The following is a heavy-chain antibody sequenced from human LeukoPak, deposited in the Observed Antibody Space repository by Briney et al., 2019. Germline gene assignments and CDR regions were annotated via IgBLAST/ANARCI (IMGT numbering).Heavy chain of an antibody. CDR3: ARSYGSGGYSLAGFYYYMDV. Sequence: ASVKVSCKAPGYTFTIYYIHWVRQAPGQGLEWMGVMNPSGGSTTYAQKFQGRVTMTSDTSTSTVYMELSSLRSEDTAVYYCARSYGSGGYSLAGFYYYMDVWGKGTTVTISS. CDR2: MNPSGGST. CDR1: GYTFTIYY. V-gene: IGHV1-46*01. D-gene: IGHD3-10*01. J-gene: IGHJ6*03.